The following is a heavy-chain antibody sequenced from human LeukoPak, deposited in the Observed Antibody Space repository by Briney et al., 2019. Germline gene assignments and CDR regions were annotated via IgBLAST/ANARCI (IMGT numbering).Heavy chain of an antibody. J-gene: IGHJ4*02. Sequence: GGSLRLSCAASGFIFSSYGVSWVRQAPGKGLEWVSAVSGSGDSTNYADSVKGRFTISRDNSKNTLFLQMNSLRAEDTAVYYCAKSASGYYLFDYWGQGTLVTVSS. CDR2: VSGSGDST. D-gene: IGHD2/OR15-2a*01. CDR3: AKSASGYYLFDY. V-gene: IGHV3-23*01. CDR1: GFIFSSYG.